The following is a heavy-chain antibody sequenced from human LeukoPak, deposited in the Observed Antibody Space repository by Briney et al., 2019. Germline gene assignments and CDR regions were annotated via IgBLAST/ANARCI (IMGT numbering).Heavy chain of an antibody. D-gene: IGHD3-22*01. V-gene: IGHV4-38-2*02. Sequence: SETLSLTCTVSGYSISSGYYWGWIRQPPGKGLEWIGSIYHSGSTYYNPSLKSRVTISVDTSKNQFSLNLSSVTAADTAVYYCARPYYYDSRIDPWGQGTLVTVSS. CDR1: GYSISSGYY. CDR2: IYHSGST. CDR3: ARPYYYDSRIDP. J-gene: IGHJ5*02.